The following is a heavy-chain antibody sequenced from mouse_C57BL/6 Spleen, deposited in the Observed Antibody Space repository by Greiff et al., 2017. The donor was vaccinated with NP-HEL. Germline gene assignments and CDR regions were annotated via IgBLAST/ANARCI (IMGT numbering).Heavy chain of an antibody. CDR2: IWSGGST. J-gene: IGHJ1*03. CDR3: ARKGRYFDV. CDR1: GFSLTSYG. Sequence: VQRVESGPGLVQPSQSLSITCTVSGFSLTSYGVHWVRQSPGKGLEWLGVIWSGGSTDYNAAFISRLSISKDNSKSQVFFKMNSLQADDTAIYYCARKGRYFDVWGTGTTVTVSS. V-gene: IGHV2-2*01.